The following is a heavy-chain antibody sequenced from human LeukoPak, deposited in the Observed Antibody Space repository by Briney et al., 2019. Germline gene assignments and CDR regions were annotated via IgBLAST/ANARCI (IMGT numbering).Heavy chain of an antibody. D-gene: IGHD3-16*02. J-gene: IGHJ3*02. V-gene: IGHV4-59*08. CDR1: GGSISSYY. CDR2: IYYSGSA. Sequence: SETLSLTCSVSGGSISSYYWSWIRQPPGKGLEWIGYIYYSGSANYSPSLKSRVTISVDTSKNQFSLKLSSVTAADTAVYYCARGSPSTFGGVIVILAAFDIWGQGTMVTVSS. CDR3: ARGSPSTFGGVIVILAAFDI.